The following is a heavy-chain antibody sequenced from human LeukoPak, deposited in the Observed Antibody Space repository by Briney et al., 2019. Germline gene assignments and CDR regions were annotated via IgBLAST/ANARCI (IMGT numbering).Heavy chain of an antibody. CDR2: IYYSGST. CDR1: GGSISSYY. D-gene: IGHD6-19*01. J-gene: IGHJ6*02. V-gene: IGHV4-59*08. Sequence: PSETLSLTCTVSGGSISSYYWSWIRQPPGKGLEWIGYIYYSGSTNYNPSLKSRVTISVDTSKNQFSLKLSSVTAADTAVYYCARHDKEAPYSSGWFGGSAYYYGMDVWGQGTTVTVSS. CDR3: ARHDKEAPYSSGWFGGSAYYYGMDV.